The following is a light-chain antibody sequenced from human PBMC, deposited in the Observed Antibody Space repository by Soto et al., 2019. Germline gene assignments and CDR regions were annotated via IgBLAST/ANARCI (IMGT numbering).Light chain of an antibody. CDR2: GNG. J-gene: IGLJ1*01. V-gene: IGLV1-40*01. CDR3: QSYDSSLSGSEV. CDR1: SSNIGAGYD. Sequence: QSVLTQPPSVSGAPGQRVTISCTGSSSNIGAGYDVHWYQQLPGTAPKLLIYGNGNRPSGVPDRFSGSKSGTSASLAITGLQAEDEADCYCQSYDSSLSGSEVFGTGTKVTVL.